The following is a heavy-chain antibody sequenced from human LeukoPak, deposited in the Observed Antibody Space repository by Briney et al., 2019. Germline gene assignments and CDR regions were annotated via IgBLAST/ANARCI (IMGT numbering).Heavy chain of an antibody. CDR3: ARRNSGSYYYYYYMDV. CDR1: GGSFSGYY. J-gene: IGHJ6*03. Sequence: PSETLSLTCAVYGGSFSGYYWSWIRQPPGKGLEWIGEINHSGSTNYNPSLKSRVTISVDTSKNQFSLKLSSVTAADTAVYYCARRNSGSYYYYYYMDVWGKGTTVTISS. CDR2: INHSGST. D-gene: IGHD1-26*01. V-gene: IGHV4-34*01.